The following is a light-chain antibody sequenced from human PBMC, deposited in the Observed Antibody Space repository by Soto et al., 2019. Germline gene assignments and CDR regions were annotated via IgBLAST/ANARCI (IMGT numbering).Light chain of an antibody. CDR1: QSVFYSSNNKNY. CDR3: QQYYRPWT. Sequence: DIVMTQSPDSLAVSLGERATINCKSSQSVFYSSNNKNYLAWYQRKPGQPPKLLIYWASTRESGVPDRFSGSGSRTDFTLTISSLQAEDVAVYYCQQYYRPWTFGQGTKVEIK. CDR2: WAS. J-gene: IGKJ1*01. V-gene: IGKV4-1*01.